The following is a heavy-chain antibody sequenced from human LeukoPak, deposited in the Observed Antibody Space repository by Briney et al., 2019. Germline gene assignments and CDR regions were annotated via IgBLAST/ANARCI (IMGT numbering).Heavy chain of an antibody. V-gene: IGHV3-73*01. Sequence: GGSLTLSCAASGFTFSGSAMHWVRQASGKGLEWVGRIRSKANNYATAYAASVKGRFTISRDDSKNTAYLQMNSLKTEDTAVYYCTRPPDLDVWGQGTTVTVSS. J-gene: IGHJ6*02. CDR3: TRPPDLDV. CDR1: GFTFSGSA. CDR2: IRSKANNYAT.